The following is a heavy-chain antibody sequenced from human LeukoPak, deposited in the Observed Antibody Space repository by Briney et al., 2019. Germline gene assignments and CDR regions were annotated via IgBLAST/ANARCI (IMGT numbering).Heavy chain of an antibody. Sequence: GGSLRLSCAASGFTFSDYYMSWIRQAPGKGLEWVSYISSSSSYTNYADSVKGRFTISRDNAKNSLYLQMNSLRAEDTAVYYCARDGPQGGVLRYFDWLSQNPLDYWGQGTLVTVSS. V-gene: IGHV3-11*05. J-gene: IGHJ4*02. CDR2: ISSSSSYT. D-gene: IGHD3-9*01. CDR1: GFTFSDYY. CDR3: ARDGPQGGVLRYFDWLSQNPLDY.